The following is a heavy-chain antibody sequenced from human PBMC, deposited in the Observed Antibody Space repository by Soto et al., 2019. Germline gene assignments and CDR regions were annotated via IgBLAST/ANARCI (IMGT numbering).Heavy chain of an antibody. V-gene: IGHV3-74*01. CDR2: VNTDGSAT. Sequence: EVQLVESGGALVRPGGSLRLSCAASGFPFSRSFMHWVRQAPGKGLVWVARVNTDGSATVYAGSVKGRFTISRDNVRNTVSLEMNDLRAEDTAVYFCVRDPGPFISTLSYRFDSWGQGTLVTVSS. CDR1: GFPFSRSF. D-gene: IGHD2-2*01. J-gene: IGHJ4*02. CDR3: VRDPGPFISTLSYRFDS.